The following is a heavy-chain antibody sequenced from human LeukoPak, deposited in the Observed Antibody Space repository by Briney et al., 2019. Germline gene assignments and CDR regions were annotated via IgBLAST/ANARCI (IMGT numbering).Heavy chain of an antibody. CDR1: EFSVGSNY. J-gene: IGHJ4*02. CDR3: TTDPGLDY. V-gene: IGHV3-66*01. CDR2: IYSGGST. D-gene: IGHD1-1*01. Sequence: GGSLRLSCAASEFSVGSNYMTWVRQAPGKGLEWVSLIYSGGSTYYADSVKGRFTISRDNSKNTLYLQMNSLKTEDTAVYYCTTDPGLDYWGQGTLVTVSS.